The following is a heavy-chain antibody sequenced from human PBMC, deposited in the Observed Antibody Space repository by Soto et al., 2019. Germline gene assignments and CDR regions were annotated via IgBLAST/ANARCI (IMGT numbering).Heavy chain of an antibody. J-gene: IGHJ4*02. V-gene: IGHV4-4*02. Sequence: PSETLSLTCVVSGGSISSSNWWSWVRQPPGKGLEWIGEIYRGGNTNYNPSLQSRLTISLDKSKNQFSLKLSSVTAADTAVYYCTSDYTLRSYRFDYWGRGILVTVSS. CDR3: TSDYTLRSYRFDY. CDR2: IYRGGNT. CDR1: GGSISSSNW. D-gene: IGHD3-10*01.